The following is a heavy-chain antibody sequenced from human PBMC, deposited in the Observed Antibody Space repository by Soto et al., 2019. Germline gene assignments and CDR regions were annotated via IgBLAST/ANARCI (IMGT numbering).Heavy chain of an antibody. J-gene: IGHJ6*02. V-gene: IGHV5-10-1*01. D-gene: IGHD6-6*01. CDR1: GYSFTSYW. Sequence: GESLKISCKGSGYSFTSYWISWVRQMPGKGLEWMGRIDPSDSYTNYSPSFQGHVTISADKSISTAYLQWSSLKASDTAMYYCARQSSVPSYYYYGMDVWGQATTVTVSS. CDR3: ARQSSVPSYYYYGMDV. CDR2: IDPSDSYT.